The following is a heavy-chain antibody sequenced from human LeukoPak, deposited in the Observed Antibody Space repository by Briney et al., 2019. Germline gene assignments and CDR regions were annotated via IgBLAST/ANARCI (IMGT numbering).Heavy chain of an antibody. Sequence: PSDPLSLTCTVSGGSISRCGYHWRRIRQPPGKGLEGIGDIYHSGSTYYNPSLKSRVTISVVRSENQFSLKLSSATAADTAVYYCARDPGYYDILTGHHDKRTYGMDVWGQGTTVTVSS. J-gene: IGHJ6*02. CDR1: GGSISRCGYH. CDR2: IYHSGST. V-gene: IGHV4-30-2*01. D-gene: IGHD3-9*01. CDR3: ARDPGYYDILTGHHDKRTYGMDV.